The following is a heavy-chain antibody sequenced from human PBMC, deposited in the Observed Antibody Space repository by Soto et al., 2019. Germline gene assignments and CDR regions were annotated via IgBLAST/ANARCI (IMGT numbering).Heavy chain of an antibody. D-gene: IGHD6-13*01. CDR3: AKGGGAPGFPIDY. V-gene: IGHV3-30*18. CDR1: GFTFSNYG. CDR2: MSYDGSEK. J-gene: IGHJ4*02. Sequence: VQLVESGGGVVQPGESLRLSCAASGFTFSNYGMYWVRQAPGKGLEWVAAMSYDGSEKYYADSVKGQFTISRDNSKNTLYLQINSLRTEDTAVYYCAKGGGAPGFPIDYWGQGTLVTVSS.